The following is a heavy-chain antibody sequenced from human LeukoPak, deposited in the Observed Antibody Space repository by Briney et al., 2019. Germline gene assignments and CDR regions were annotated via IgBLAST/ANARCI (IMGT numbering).Heavy chain of an antibody. CDR2: IYYSGST. Sequence: SETQSLTCTVSGGSISSYYWSWIRQPPGKGLEWIGYIYYSGSTNYNPSLKSRVTISVDTSKNQFSLKLSSVTAADTAVYYCARIKKHIVVVTAKNYYYYGMDVWGQGTTVTVSS. J-gene: IGHJ6*02. CDR1: GGSISSYY. D-gene: IGHD2-21*02. V-gene: IGHV4-59*01. CDR3: ARIKKHIVVVTAKNYYYYGMDV.